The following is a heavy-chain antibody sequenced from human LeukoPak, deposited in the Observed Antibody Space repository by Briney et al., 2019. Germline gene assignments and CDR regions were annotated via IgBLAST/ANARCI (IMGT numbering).Heavy chain of an antibody. D-gene: IGHD3-10*01. CDR3: TRLVVRGARNWFDP. Sequence: GGSLRLSCAASGFTFSGSAMHWVRQASGKGLEWVGRIRSKANSYATAYAASVKGRFTISRDDSKNTAYLQMNSLKTEDTAVYYCTRLVVRGARNWFDPWGQGTLVTVSS. J-gene: IGHJ5*02. CDR1: GFTFSGSA. CDR2: IRSKANSYAT. V-gene: IGHV3-73*01.